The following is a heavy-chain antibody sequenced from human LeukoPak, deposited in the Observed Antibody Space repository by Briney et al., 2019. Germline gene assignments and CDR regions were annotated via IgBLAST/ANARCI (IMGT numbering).Heavy chain of an antibody. Sequence: GGSLRLSCAASGFTFSSYSMNWVRQAPGKGLEWVSSISSSSSYIYYADSVKGRFTISRDNAKNSLYLQMNSLRAEDTAVYYCARGPPTMIVVANHFDYWGQGTLVTVSS. V-gene: IGHV3-21*01. J-gene: IGHJ4*02. CDR3: ARGPPTMIVVANHFDY. CDR2: ISSSSSYI. CDR1: GFTFSSYS. D-gene: IGHD3-22*01.